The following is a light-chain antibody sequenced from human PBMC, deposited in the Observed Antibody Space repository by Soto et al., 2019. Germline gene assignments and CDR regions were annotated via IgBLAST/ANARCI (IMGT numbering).Light chain of an antibody. V-gene: IGKV1-39*01. J-gene: IGKJ2*01. CDR1: QNIGTY. CDR2: AAS. CDR3: PQSSGIPYT. Sequence: DLQMTQSPASLSASVGDRVTVTCRASQNIGTYLNWYQQQPGKAPKLLIYAASTLQSGVPSRFSGSGSGTDFNLTISSLQPEDVATYYCPQSSGIPYTFVHGTKAEIK.